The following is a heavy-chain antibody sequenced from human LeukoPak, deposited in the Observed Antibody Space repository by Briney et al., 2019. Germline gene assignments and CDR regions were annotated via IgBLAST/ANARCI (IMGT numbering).Heavy chain of an antibody. V-gene: IGHV3-23*01. CDR2: ISGSGGST. CDR3: AKDPYCRSTSCYGPLDY. CDR1: GFTFSSYA. Sequence: PGGSLRLSCAASGFTFSSYAMSWVRQAPGKGLEWVSAISGSGGSTYYADSVKGRFTISRDNSKNTLYLQMNSLRAEDTAVYYCAKDPYCRSTSCYGPLDYWGQGTLVTVSS. J-gene: IGHJ4*02. D-gene: IGHD2-2*01.